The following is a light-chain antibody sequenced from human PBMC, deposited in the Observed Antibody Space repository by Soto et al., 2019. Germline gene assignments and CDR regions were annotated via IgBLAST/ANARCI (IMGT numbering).Light chain of an antibody. Sequence: EIVMTQSPATLSVSPGERATLSCRASQSVSSNLAWYQQKPGQAPRLLIYGASTRATGIPARFSGSGSGTAFTLTISSLQSEDFAVYYCQQYNNWPHSLFGPGTKVDIK. J-gene: IGKJ3*01. CDR3: QQYNNWPHSL. CDR1: QSVSSN. V-gene: IGKV3-15*01. CDR2: GAS.